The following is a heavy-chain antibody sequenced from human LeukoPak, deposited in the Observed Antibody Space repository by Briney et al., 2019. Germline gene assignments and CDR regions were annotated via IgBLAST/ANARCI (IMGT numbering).Heavy chain of an antibody. CDR2: ISGSGGST. Sequence: PGGSLRLSCAASGFTFSSYAMSWVRQAPGKGREWVSAISGSGGSTYYADSVKGRFTISRDNSKNTLYLQMNSLRAEDTAVYYCARKTVVGSYFDYWGQGTPVTVSS. D-gene: IGHD4-23*01. CDR3: ARKTVVGSYFDY. J-gene: IGHJ4*02. V-gene: IGHV3-23*01. CDR1: GFTFSSYA.